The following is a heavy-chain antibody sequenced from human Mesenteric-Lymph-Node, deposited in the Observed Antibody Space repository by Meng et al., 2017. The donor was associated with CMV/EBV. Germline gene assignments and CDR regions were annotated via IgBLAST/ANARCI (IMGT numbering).Heavy chain of an antibody. CDR2: INPKSGDK. V-gene: IGHV1-2*02. D-gene: IGHD4-17*01. Sequence: ASVKVSCKTTGYTFTGYYIHWVRQAPGQGFEWMGWINPKSGDKTYAQKFQGRVTMTRDTSINTAYMELSSLRSDDTAVYYCAREQYGDYGGDLGFDPWGRGTLVTVSS. J-gene: IGHJ5*02. CDR3: AREQYGDYGGDLGFDP. CDR1: GYTFTGYY.